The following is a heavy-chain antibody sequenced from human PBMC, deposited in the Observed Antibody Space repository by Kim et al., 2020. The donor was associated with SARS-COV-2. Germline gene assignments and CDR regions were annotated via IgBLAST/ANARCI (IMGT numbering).Heavy chain of an antibody. V-gene: IGHV3-11*01. CDR2: GSAM. Sequence: GSAMGYADSVNGRFSISRDNAKKSLSLQMNSLTPEDTAVYYCVREPANWGQGTLVTVSS. CDR3: VREPAN. J-gene: IGHJ4*02.